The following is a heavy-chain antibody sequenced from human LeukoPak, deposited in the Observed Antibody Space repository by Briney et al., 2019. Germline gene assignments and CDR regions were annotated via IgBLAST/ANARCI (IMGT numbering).Heavy chain of an antibody. J-gene: IGHJ5*02. CDR2: ISSGSRYI. CDR3: AKCSGGNCYHSDDH. V-gene: IGHV3-21*01. Sequence: PGGSLRLSCAAPGFTFSAYSMNWVRQAPGKGLEWVSSISSGSRYIYYADSVKGRFTISRDNAKDSLYLQMNSLRAEDTAVYYCAKCSGGNCYHSDDHWGQGTLVTVSS. CDR1: GFTFSAYS. D-gene: IGHD2-15*01.